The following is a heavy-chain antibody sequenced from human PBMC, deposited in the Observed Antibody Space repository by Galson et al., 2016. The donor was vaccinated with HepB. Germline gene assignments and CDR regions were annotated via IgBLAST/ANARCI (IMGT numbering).Heavy chain of an antibody. D-gene: IGHD3-10*01. CDR2: IHAGNGNT. J-gene: IGHJ4*02. Sequence: SVKVSCKASGNDFTTYGLHWVRQAPGQRLEWMGWIHAGNGNTIYSQNFQGRVTITRDTSATTVYMELTSLTSEDRAMYYCARELYTSGNFAYWGQGTLVTVSS. CDR3: ARELYTSGNFAY. CDR1: GNDFTTYG. V-gene: IGHV1-3*01.